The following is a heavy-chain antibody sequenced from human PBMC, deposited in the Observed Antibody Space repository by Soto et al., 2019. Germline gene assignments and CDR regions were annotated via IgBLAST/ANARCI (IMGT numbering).Heavy chain of an antibody. CDR1: GYTFTSYV. Sequence: ASVKVSCKASGYTFTSYVMHWLRKAPGQRLEWMGWINAGNGNTKYSQKFQGRVTITRDTSASTAYMELSSLRSEDTAVYYCARDLKPNYDFWSGYYSGYYYGMDVWGQGTTVTVSS. CDR3: ARDLKPNYDFWSGYYSGYYYGMDV. D-gene: IGHD3-3*01. V-gene: IGHV1-3*01. CDR2: INAGNGNT. J-gene: IGHJ6*02.